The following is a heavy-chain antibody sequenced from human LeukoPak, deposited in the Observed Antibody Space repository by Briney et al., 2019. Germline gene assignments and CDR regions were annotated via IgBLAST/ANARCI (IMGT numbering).Heavy chain of an antibody. CDR1: GFTFSSYA. D-gene: IGHD6-19*01. Sequence: GGSLRVSCAASGFTFSSYAMSWVRQAPGKGLEWVSAISGSGGSTYYADSVKGRFTISRDNSKNTLYLQMNSLRAEDTAVYYCAKDKTVAGTGNGVSWGQGTLVTVSS. V-gene: IGHV3-23*01. CDR3: AKDKTVAGTGNGVS. CDR2: ISGSGGST. J-gene: IGHJ4*02.